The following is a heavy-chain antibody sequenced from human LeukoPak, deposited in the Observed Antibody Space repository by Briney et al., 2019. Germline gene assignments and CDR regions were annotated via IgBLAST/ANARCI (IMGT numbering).Heavy chain of an antibody. J-gene: IGHJ6*02. D-gene: IGHD3-10*01. CDR1: GGSFSNYY. CDR3: ARMGRQYGEYYYYGMDV. CDR2: INHSGST. V-gene: IGHV4-34*01. Sequence: PSETLSLTRAVYGGSFSNYYWSWIRQPPGKGLEWIGEINHSGSTNYNPSLKSRVTISVDMSKNQFSLKLSSVTAADTAVYYCARMGRQYGEYYYYGMDVWGQGTTVTVSS.